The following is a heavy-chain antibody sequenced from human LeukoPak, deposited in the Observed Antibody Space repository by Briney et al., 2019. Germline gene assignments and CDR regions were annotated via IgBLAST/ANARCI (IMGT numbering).Heavy chain of an antibody. D-gene: IGHD6-13*01. CDR2: ISYDGSNK. CDR3: AKGRRVGSLIAADC. CDR1: GFTFSSYG. V-gene: IGHV3-30*18. Sequence: GRSLRLSCAASGFTFSSYGMHWVRQAPGKGLEWVAVISYDGSNKYYADSVKGRFTISRDNSKNTLYLQMNSLRAEDTAVYYCAKGRRVGSLIAADCWGQGTLVTVSS. J-gene: IGHJ4*02.